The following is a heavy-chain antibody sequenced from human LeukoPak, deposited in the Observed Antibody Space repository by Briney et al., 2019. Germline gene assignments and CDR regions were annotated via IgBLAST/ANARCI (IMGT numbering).Heavy chain of an antibody. CDR3: ARDSPYYYGSGSYGSWFDP. CDR2: IYYSGST. CDR1: GGSISSSSYY. D-gene: IGHD3-10*01. Sequence: SETLSLICTVSGGSISSSSYYWGWIRQPPGKGLEWIGSIYYSGSTYYNPSLKSRVTISVDTSKNQFSLKLSSVTAADTAVYYCARDSPYYYGSGSYGSWFDPWGQGTLVTVSS. V-gene: IGHV4-39*07. J-gene: IGHJ5*02.